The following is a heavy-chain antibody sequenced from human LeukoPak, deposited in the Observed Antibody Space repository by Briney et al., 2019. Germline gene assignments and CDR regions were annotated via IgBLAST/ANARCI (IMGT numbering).Heavy chain of an antibody. Sequence: AGGSLRLSCTVSGFTFSSYGMNWVRQAPGKGLEWVSHISTSGRIIYYADSLKGRITISRDNAKNSVNLQMNSLRAEDTAVYYCARVNKPADYDYYGLDVWGQGTTVTVSS. D-gene: IGHD1/OR15-1a*01. V-gene: IGHV3-48*01. CDR3: ARVNKPADYDYYGLDV. CDR1: GFTFSSYG. CDR2: ISTSGRII. J-gene: IGHJ6*02.